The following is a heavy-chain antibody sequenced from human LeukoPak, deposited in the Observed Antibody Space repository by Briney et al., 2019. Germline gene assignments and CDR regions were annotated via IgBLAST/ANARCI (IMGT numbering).Heavy chain of an antibody. D-gene: IGHD1-7*01. J-gene: IGHJ6*03. CDR3: ARAGTNNYYYYYYMDV. CDR1: GDSSSGHSYF. CDR2: IHHIGST. V-gene: IGHV4-39*07. Sequence: SDTLSLTCTVSGDSSSGHSYFWGWIRQAPGKGLEWIANIHHIGSTNYNPSLKSRVTISVDTSKNQFSLKLSSVTAADTAVYYCARAGTNNYYYYYYMDVWGKGTTVTVSS.